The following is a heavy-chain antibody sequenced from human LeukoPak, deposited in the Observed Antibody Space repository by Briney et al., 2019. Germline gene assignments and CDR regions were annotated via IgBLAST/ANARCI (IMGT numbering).Heavy chain of an antibody. Sequence: GGSLRLSCAASGFTFSSYSMNWVRQAPGKGLEWVSYISSSSSTIYYADSVKGRFTISRDNAKNSLYMQMNSVRAEDTAVYYCARDSQYSSGPPFDYWGQGTLVTVSS. D-gene: IGHD6-19*01. CDR2: ISSSSSTI. V-gene: IGHV3-48*01. CDR3: ARDSQYSSGPPFDY. CDR1: GFTFSSYS. J-gene: IGHJ4*02.